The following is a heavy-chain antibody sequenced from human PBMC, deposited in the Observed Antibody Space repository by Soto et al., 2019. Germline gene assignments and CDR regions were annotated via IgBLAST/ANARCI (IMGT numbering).Heavy chain of an antibody. CDR1: GFTLSDYY. J-gene: IGHJ5*02. V-gene: IGHV3-11*05. D-gene: IGHD6-13*01. CDR3: VRAGLAAAGLAWFDP. CDR2: ISSSGSPT. Sequence: QVQVVESGGGLVKPGGSLRLSCVASGFTLSDYYMSWIRQAPGKGLQWLSYISSSGSPTNYADSVRGRFTITRDNAKNSLILQMNSLTAEDTAVYYCVRAGLAAAGLAWFDPWGQGTLVTVSS.